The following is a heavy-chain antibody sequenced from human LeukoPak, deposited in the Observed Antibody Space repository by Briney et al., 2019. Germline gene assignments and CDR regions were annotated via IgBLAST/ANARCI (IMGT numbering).Heavy chain of an antibody. Sequence: SETLSLTCTVSGGSISSYYWSWIRQPPGKRLEWIGYIYYSGSTNYNPSLKSRVTISVDTSKNQFFLKLSSVTAADTAVYYCARDRSEFDYWGQGTLVTVSS. D-gene: IGHD1-14*01. CDR1: GGSISSYY. V-gene: IGHV4-59*01. CDR3: ARDRSEFDY. CDR2: IYYSGST. J-gene: IGHJ4*02.